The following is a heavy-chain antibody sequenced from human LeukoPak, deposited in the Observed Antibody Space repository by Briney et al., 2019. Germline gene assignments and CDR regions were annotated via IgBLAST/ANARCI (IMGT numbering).Heavy chain of an antibody. D-gene: IGHD3-10*01. CDR3: ATGRVKYGSEF. CDR2: VYSGGT. J-gene: IGHJ4*02. Sequence: SETPSLTCTVPGDSISYYFWSWIRQPPGKGLEWIGYVYSGGTNYNPSLKSRVTISLDTSNNQFSLKLSSVTAADTAVYYCATGRVKYGSEFWGQGTLVTVSS. V-gene: IGHV4-59*01. CDR1: GDSISYYF.